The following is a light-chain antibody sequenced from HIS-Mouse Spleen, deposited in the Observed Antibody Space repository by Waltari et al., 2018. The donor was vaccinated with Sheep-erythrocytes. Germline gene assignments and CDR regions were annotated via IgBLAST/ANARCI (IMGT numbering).Light chain of an antibody. CDR3: CSYAGSYNHV. J-gene: IGLJ1*01. Sequence: QSALTQPRSVSGSPGQSLTISCTGTSSDVGGYNYVPWYQQHPGKAPKPMIYDVSKRPSGVPDRFSGSKSGNTASLTISGLQAEDEADYYCCSYAGSYNHVFATGTKVTVL. V-gene: IGLV2-11*01. CDR2: DVS. CDR1: SSDVGGYNY.